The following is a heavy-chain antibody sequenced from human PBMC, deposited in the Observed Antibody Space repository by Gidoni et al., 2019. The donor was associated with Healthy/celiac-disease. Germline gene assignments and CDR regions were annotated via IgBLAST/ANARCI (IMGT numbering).Heavy chain of an antibody. Sequence: EVQLVESGGGLVQPGGSLRLSCAASGFTFSSYSMTWVRQAPGKGLEWVSYISSSSSTIYYADSVKGRFTISRDNAKNSLYLQMNSLRAEDTAVYYCARDPDIVVVPAATQYYYYYGMDVWGQGTTVTVSS. CDR3: ARDPDIVVVPAATQYYYYYGMDV. J-gene: IGHJ6*02. CDR2: ISSSSSTI. D-gene: IGHD2-2*01. CDR1: GFTFSSYS. V-gene: IGHV3-48*01.